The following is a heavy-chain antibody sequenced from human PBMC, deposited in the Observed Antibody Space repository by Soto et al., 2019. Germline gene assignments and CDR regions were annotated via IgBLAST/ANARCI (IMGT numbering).Heavy chain of an antibody. CDR3: VRTACVINYCSYRGVR. Sequence: QGHLVESGGGVVQPGRSLRLSCVASGFDFKTYGMHWVRQAPGKGLEWVSVIGFDGTNIHYSDSVRGRFSISRDNSENTVSRQMISLRVEDTALYYCVRTACVINYCSYRGVRWGQGTLVTV. CDR2: IGFDGTNI. CDR1: GFDFKTYG. D-gene: IGHD3-10*01. V-gene: IGHV3-33*01. J-gene: IGHJ4*02.